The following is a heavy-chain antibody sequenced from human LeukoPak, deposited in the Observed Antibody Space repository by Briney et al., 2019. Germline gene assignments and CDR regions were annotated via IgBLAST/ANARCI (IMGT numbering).Heavy chain of an antibody. CDR2: ISYDGSNK. V-gene: IGHV3-30*03. CDR3: ASPGGCSWCMLSWFDP. D-gene: IGHD2-8*02. CDR1: GFTFSSYG. J-gene: IGHJ5*02. Sequence: GGSLRLSCAASGFTFSSYGMHWVRQAPGKGLEWVAVISYDGSNKYYADSVKGRFTISRDNSKNTLYLQMNSLRAEDTAVYYCASPGGCSWCMLSWFDPWGQGTLVTVSS.